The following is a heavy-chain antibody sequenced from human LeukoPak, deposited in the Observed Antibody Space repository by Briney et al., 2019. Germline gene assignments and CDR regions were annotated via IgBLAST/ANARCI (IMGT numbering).Heavy chain of an antibody. CDR3: ARDVFEGYCSGGSRYSGRAFDI. D-gene: IGHD2-15*01. J-gene: IGHJ3*02. CDR2: IKQDGSEK. CDR1: GFTFSSYW. V-gene: IGHV3-7*03. Sequence: PGGSLRLSCAASGFTFSSYWMSWFRQAPGKGLEWVANIKQDGSEKYYVDSVKGRFTISRDNAKNSLYLQMNSLRAEDTAVYYCARDVFEGYCSGGSRYSGRAFDIWGQGTMVTVSS.